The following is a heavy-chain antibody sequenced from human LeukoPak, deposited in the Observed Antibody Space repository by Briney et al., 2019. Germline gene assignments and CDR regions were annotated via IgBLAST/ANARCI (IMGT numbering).Heavy chain of an antibody. J-gene: IGHJ5*02. Sequence: SVKVSYKASGGTFSSYAISWVRQAPGQGLEWMGGIIPIFGTANYAQKFQGRVTITADKSTSTAYMELSSLRSEDTAVYYCARKGSMVRGVIKFNWFDPWGQGTLVTVSS. CDR1: GGTFSSYA. CDR3: ARKGSMVRGVIKFNWFDP. V-gene: IGHV1-69*06. D-gene: IGHD3-10*01. CDR2: IIPIFGTA.